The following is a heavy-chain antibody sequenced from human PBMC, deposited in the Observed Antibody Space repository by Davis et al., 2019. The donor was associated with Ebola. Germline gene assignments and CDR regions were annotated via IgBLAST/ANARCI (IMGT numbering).Heavy chain of an antibody. Sequence: ASVKVSCKVSGYTFTSYYMHWVRQAPGQGLEWMGIINPSGGTTSYAQKFQGRVTITADESTSTAYMELSSLRSEDTAVYYCARGKHYYGSGSPSQGFDPWGQGTLVTVSS. D-gene: IGHD3-10*01. CDR1: GYTFTSYY. J-gene: IGHJ5*02. CDR2: INPSGGTT. V-gene: IGHV1-46*01. CDR3: ARGKHYYGSGSPSQGFDP.